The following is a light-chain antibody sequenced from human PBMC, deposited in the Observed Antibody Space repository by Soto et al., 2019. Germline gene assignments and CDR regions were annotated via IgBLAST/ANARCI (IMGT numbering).Light chain of an antibody. CDR1: HDISSA. Sequence: AIHVTLPPSSLSAFVGDRVTITCRASHDISSALAWYQQKPGRAPKLLIYDASKLQSGVPSRFSGSGSGTEFTLTISSLQPDDFAIYYCQQYINYPWTFGQGTKVDIK. J-gene: IGKJ1*01. V-gene: IGKV1D-13*01. CDR3: QQYINYPWT. CDR2: DAS.